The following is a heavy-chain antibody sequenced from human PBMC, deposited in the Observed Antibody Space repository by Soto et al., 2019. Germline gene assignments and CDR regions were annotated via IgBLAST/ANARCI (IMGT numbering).Heavy chain of an antibody. Sequence: SLKVSCKASGGTFSSYAISWVPQAPGQGLEWMGGIIPIFGTANYAQKFQGRVTITADKSTSTAYMELSSLRSEDTAVYYCARDDIVVVTATAAYYYYGMDVWGQGXTVTVSS. CDR3: ARDDIVVVTATAAYYYYGMDV. CDR1: GGTFSSYA. D-gene: IGHD2-21*02. V-gene: IGHV1-69*06. CDR2: IIPIFGTA. J-gene: IGHJ6*02.